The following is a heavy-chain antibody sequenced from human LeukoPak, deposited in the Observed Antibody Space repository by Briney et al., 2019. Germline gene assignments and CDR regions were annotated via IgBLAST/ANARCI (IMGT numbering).Heavy chain of an antibody. CDR3: ARDRGGYTYSHDY. D-gene: IGHD5-18*01. CDR2: IYHDGST. J-gene: IGHJ4*02. Sequence: PSETLSLTCAVSGGSISSNNWWIWVRRSPEKGLEWIGEIYHDGSTNYNPSLKSRVTISMDKSKNQLSLKLNFVTAADTAVYYCARDRGGYTYSHDYWGRGTLVTVSS. V-gene: IGHV4-4*02. CDR1: GGSISSNNW.